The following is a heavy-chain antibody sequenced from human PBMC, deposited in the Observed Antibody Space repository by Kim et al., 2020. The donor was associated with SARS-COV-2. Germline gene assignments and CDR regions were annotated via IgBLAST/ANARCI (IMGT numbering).Heavy chain of an antibody. D-gene: IGHD3-10*01. Sequence: RFTISRDNSKNTLYLQMNSLRAEDTAVYYCARDEPGSGSYAKRDDAFDIWGQGTMVTVSS. V-gene: IGHV3-30*01. CDR3: ARDEPGSGSYAKRDDAFDI. J-gene: IGHJ3*02.